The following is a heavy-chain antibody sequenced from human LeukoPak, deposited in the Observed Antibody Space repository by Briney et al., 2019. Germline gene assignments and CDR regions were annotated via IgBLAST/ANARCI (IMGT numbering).Heavy chain of an antibody. V-gene: IGHV4-59*08. Sequence: SETLSLTCTVSGVSISSYYWSWIRQPPGEGLEWIGNIFYSGSPNYKSSLKSRVTTSFDTSKNQFSLKLSSATAADTAVYYCARVGHIVAAGTYDYWGQGTLVTVSS. D-gene: IGHD6-13*01. CDR1: GVSISSYY. J-gene: IGHJ4*02. CDR3: ARVGHIVAAGTYDY. CDR2: IFYSGSP.